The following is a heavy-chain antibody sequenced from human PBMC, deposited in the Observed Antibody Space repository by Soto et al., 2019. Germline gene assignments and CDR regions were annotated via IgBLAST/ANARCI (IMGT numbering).Heavy chain of an antibody. CDR1: GFTFSSYG. CDR3: AKDQYYGPHDAFDI. J-gene: IGHJ3*02. CDR2: ISYDGSNK. V-gene: IGHV3-30*18. Sequence: GGSLRLSCAASGFTFSSYGMHWVRQAPGKGLEWVAVISYDGSNKYYADSVKGRFTISRDNSKNTLYLQMNSLRAEDTAVYYCAKDQYYGPHDAFDIWGQGTMVTVSS. D-gene: IGHD3-10*01.